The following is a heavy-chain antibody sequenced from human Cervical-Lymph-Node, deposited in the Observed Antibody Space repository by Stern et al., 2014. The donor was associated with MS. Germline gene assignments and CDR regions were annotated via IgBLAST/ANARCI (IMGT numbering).Heavy chain of an antibody. J-gene: IGHJ6*02. V-gene: IGHV1-69*01. D-gene: IGHD1-26*01. CDR2: IIPIFGTA. CDR1: GGTFSSYA. Sequence: VHLVESGAEVKKPGASVKVSCKASGGTFSSYAIRWVRQAPGQGLAWMGGIIPIFGTANYAQKFQGRVTITADESTSTAYMELSSLRSEDTAVYYCARGELKEELVRGMDVWGQGTTVTVSS. CDR3: ARGELKEELVRGMDV.